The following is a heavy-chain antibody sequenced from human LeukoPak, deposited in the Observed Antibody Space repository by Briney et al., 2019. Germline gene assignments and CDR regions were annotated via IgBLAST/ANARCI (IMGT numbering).Heavy chain of an antibody. D-gene: IGHD3-9*01. V-gene: IGHV4-39*07. CDR3: ARSGRYDILTGYYIGAFDI. CDR2: IYYSGST. J-gene: IGHJ3*02. Sequence: SETLSPTCTVSGGSISSSSYYWGWIRQPPGKGLEWIGSIYYSGSTYYNPSLKSRVTISVDTSKNQFSLKLSSVTAADTAVYYCARSGRYDILTGYYIGAFDIWGQGTMVTVSS. CDR1: GGSISSSSYY.